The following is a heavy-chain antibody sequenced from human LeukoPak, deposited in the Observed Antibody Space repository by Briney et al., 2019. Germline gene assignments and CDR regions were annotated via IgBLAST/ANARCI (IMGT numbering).Heavy chain of an antibody. J-gene: IGHJ6*03. Sequence: GGSLRLSCAASGFTFSSYAMSWVRQAPGKGLEWVSAISGSGGSTYYADSVKGRFTISRDNSKNTLYLQMNSLRAEDTAVYYCAKGGRIMTHVDNYYYYMDVWGKGTTVTVSS. V-gene: IGHV3-23*01. CDR1: GFTFSSYA. D-gene: IGHD2/OR15-2a*01. CDR3: AKGGRIMTHVDNYYYYMDV. CDR2: ISGSGGST.